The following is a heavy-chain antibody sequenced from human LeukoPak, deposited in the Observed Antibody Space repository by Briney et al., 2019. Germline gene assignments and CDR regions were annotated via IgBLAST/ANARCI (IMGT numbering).Heavy chain of an antibody. Sequence: PGGSLRLSCAGSGYIFDDYGMRWVRHAPGKGLEWVAGINWNGGSTDYAASVKGRCTISRDNAKTALYLEMNSLRVEDTAFYYCVRLGRDGYTYGAAYWGQGALVTVSS. V-gene: IGHV3-20*04. D-gene: IGHD5-24*01. CDR2: INWNGGST. CDR3: VRLGRDGYTYGAAY. CDR1: GYIFDDYG. J-gene: IGHJ1*01.